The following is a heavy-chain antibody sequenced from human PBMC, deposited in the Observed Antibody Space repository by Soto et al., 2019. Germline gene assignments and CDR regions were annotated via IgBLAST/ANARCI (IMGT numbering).Heavy chain of an antibody. CDR3: APGTAAAGTWMEGVSRYDYAFDV. Sequence: QIQLVQSGPEVKKPGASVKVSCKASGFTFTSSAVQWVRQARGQRLEWIGWIVVGSGNTNYAQKFQERVTMTRDMSTSAGYTKPSSPCSENTDVEYCAPGTAAAGTWMEGVSRYDYAFDVWGQGTPVTVSS. CDR1: GFTFTSSA. D-gene: IGHD6-13*01. CDR2: IVVGSGNT. V-gene: IGHV1-58*01. J-gene: IGHJ6*02.